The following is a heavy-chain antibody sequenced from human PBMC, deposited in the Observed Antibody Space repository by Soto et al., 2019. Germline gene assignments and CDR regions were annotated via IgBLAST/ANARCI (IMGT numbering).Heavy chain of an antibody. J-gene: IGHJ4*02. CDR3: AHLTGDINFDY. V-gene: IGHV1-2*04. CDR1: GYTFTGYY. D-gene: IGHD7-27*01. Sequence: ASVKVSCKASGYTFTGYYMHWVRQAPGQGLEWMGWITPNSGGTNYAQKFQGWVTMTRDTSISTAYMELSRLRSDDTAVYYCAHLTGDINFDYWGQGTLVTVSS. CDR2: ITPNSGGT.